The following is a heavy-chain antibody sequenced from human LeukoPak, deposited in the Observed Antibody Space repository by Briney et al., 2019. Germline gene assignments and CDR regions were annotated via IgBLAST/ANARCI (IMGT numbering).Heavy chain of an antibody. CDR3: AREYSYGLLFAYYFDY. D-gene: IGHD5-18*01. V-gene: IGHV4-4*07. CDR2: IYTSGST. Sequence: SETLSLTCTVSGGSISSYYWSWIRQPAGKGLEWIGRIYTSGSTNYNPSLKSRVTMSVDTSKNQFSLKLSSVTAADTAVYYCAREYSYGLLFAYYFDYWGQGTLVTVSS. J-gene: IGHJ4*02. CDR1: GGSISSYY.